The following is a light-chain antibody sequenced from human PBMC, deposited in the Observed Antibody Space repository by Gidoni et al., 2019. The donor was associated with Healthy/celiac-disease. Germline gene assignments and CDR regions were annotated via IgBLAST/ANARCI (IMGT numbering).Light chain of an antibody. J-gene: IGKJ4*01. CDR3: QQYDNLPLT. CDR2: DAS. V-gene: IGKV1-33*01. Sequence: DIQMTPSPSSLSAYVGDRVTITCKSSQDISNYLNWYQQKPGKAPKLLIYDASTLETGVPSRFSGSGSGTDFNFTISSLQPEDMATYYCQQYDNLPLTFGGGTKVEIK. CDR1: QDISNY.